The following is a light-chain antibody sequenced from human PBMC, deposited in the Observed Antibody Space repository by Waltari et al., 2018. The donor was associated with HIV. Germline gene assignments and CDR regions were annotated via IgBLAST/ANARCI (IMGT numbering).Light chain of an antibody. J-gene: IGLJ1*01. CDR3: VAWDDSLSGFA. CDR1: NSNVGSKY. Sequence: QSVLTQPPSASGTLGQRVTISCPGSNSNVGSKYVYWYQQVPGTAPKQLIYRNAQRRSGVTDRFSAAKSGASASLSISGLRSEDEADYYCVAWDDSLSGFAFGTGTKVTVL. V-gene: IGLV1-47*01. CDR2: RNA.